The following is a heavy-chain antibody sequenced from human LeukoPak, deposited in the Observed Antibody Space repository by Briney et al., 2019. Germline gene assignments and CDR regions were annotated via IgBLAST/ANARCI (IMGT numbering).Heavy chain of an antibody. CDR3: ARDKPIDFWSGLPGVYGMDV. V-gene: IGHV3-21*01. CDR2: ISSSSYI. CDR1: GFTFSSYS. Sequence: GGSLRLSCAASGFTFSSYSMNWVRQAPGKGLEWVSSISSSSYIYYADSVKGRFTISRDNAKNSLYLQMNSLRAEDTAVYYCARDKPIDFWSGLPGVYGMDVWGQGTTVTVSS. J-gene: IGHJ6*02. D-gene: IGHD3-3*01.